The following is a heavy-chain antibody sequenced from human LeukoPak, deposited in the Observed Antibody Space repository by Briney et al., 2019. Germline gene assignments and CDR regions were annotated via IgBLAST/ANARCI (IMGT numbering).Heavy chain of an antibody. CDR2: ISSSSNTI. J-gene: IGHJ6*02. D-gene: IGHD2-2*01. CDR1: GFTFSSYA. Sequence: GGSLRLSCAASGFTFSSYAMTWVRQAPGKGLEWVSYISSSSNTIYYADSVKGRFTISRDNAKNSLYLQMNSLRAEDTAVYYCARDKIVVVPAALRDYYYGMDVWGQGTTVTVSS. CDR3: ARDKIVVVPAALRDYYYGMDV. V-gene: IGHV3-48*04.